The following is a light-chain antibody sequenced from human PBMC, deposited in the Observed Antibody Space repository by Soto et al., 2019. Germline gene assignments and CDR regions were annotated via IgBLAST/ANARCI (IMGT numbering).Light chain of an antibody. Sequence: QSALTQPRSVSGSPGQSVTISCTGTSSHVGGYNYVSWYQQHPGKAPKLMIYDVSKRPSGVPDRFSGSKSGNTASLTISGLQAGDEADYYCCSYAGSYTYVFGTGTKLTVL. CDR3: CSYAGSYTYV. CDR2: DVS. CDR1: SSHVGGYNY. V-gene: IGLV2-11*01. J-gene: IGLJ1*01.